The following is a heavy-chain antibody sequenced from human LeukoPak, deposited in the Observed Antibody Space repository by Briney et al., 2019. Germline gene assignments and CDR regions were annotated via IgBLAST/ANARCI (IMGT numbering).Heavy chain of an antibody. V-gene: IGHV3-7*01. CDR3: ARDKLRDFWSGYYSAREYSFDY. CDR1: GFTFSRYW. J-gene: IGHJ4*02. CDR2: IKQDGSEK. D-gene: IGHD3-3*01. Sequence: GGSLRLSCAASGFTFSRYWMNWVRQAPGKGLEWVANIKQDGSEKNYVDSVKGRITISRDNAKNSLYLQMNSLRAEDTAVYYCARDKLRDFWSGYYSAREYSFDYWGQGTLVTVSS.